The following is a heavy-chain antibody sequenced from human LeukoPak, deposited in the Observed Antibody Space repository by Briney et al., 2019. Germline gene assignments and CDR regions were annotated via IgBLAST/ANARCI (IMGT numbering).Heavy chain of an antibody. CDR3: ARGSSSWTRFDY. D-gene: IGHD6-13*01. CDR2: INHSGST. Sequence: NPSETLSLTCTVSGYSISSGYYWGWIRQPPGKGLEWIGEINHSGSTNYNPSLKSRVTISVDTSKNQFSLKLSSVTAADTAVYYCARGSSSWTRFDYWGQGTLVTVSS. CDR1: GYSISSGYY. V-gene: IGHV4-38-2*02. J-gene: IGHJ4*02.